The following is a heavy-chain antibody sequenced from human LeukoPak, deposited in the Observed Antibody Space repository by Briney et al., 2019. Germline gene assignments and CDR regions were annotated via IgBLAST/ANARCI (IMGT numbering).Heavy chain of an antibody. CDR3: ARAMRWTSGPVELGWFDR. J-gene: IGHJ5*02. V-gene: IGHV4-59*01. D-gene: IGHD1-1*01. CDR1: GDSLSVNS. CDR2: IYYRGST. Sequence: PETLSLARSFSGDSLSVNSSTWIRRPPGGRLEWICHIYYRGSTKYTPSLKNRVTISVDTSKNHVYLTLTSVTAADTAVYYCARAMRWTSGPVELGWFDRWGQGTLVTVSS.